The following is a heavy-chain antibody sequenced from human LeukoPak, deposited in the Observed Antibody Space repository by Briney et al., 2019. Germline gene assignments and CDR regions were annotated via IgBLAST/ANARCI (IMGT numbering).Heavy chain of an antibody. J-gene: IGHJ4*02. D-gene: IGHD6-19*01. CDR3: ARGAIAVAGMDY. V-gene: IGHV1-46*01. Sequence: ASVKVSCKASGYTFTSHYMHWVRQAPGQGPEWMGIINPSGGSTSYAQKFQGRVTMTRDMSTSTVYMELSSLRSEDTAVYYCARGAIAVAGMDYWGQGTLVTVSS. CDR2: INPSGGST. CDR1: GYTFTSHY.